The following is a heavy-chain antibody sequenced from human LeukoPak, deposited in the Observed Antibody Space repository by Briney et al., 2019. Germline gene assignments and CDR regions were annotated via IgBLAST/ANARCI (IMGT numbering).Heavy chain of an antibody. CDR2: IYHSGST. J-gene: IGHJ4*02. CDR1: GGSISSGGYY. Sequence: SETLSLTCTVSGGSISSGGYYWSWIRQPPGKGLEWIGYIYHSGSTCYNPSLKSRVTISVDRSKNQFSLKLSSVTAADTAVYYCASRYSSSSGVFDYWGQGTLVTVSS. D-gene: IGHD6-6*01. CDR3: ASRYSSSSGVFDY. V-gene: IGHV4-30-2*01.